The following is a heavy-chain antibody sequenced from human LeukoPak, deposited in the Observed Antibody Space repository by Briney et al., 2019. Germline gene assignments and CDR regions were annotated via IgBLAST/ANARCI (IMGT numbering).Heavy chain of an antibody. CDR3: AKSGVGATTSWFDP. J-gene: IGHJ5*02. V-gene: IGHV3-7*01. D-gene: IGHD1-26*01. Sequence: GGSLRLSCAASGFTFSSYWMSWVRQAPGKGLEWVANIKQDGSEKYYVDSVKGRFTISRDNAKNSLYLQMNSLRAEDTAVYYCAKSGVGATTSWFDPWGQGTLVTVSS. CDR2: IKQDGSEK. CDR1: GFTFSSYW.